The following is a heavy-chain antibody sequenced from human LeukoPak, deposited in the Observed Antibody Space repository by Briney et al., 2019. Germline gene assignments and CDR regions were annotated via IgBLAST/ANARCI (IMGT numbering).Heavy chain of an antibody. Sequence: GGSLRLSCAASGFTFSSYAMSWVRQAPGKGLEGVSVISGSGGYTYYADSVKGRFTFSRDNSKNTLYLQMNSLRAEDTAVYYCARIAAAPPASPGAFDIWGQGTMVTVSS. V-gene: IGHV3-23*01. CDR1: GFTFSSYA. CDR3: ARIAAAPPASPGAFDI. J-gene: IGHJ3*02. CDR2: ISGSGGYT. D-gene: IGHD6-13*01.